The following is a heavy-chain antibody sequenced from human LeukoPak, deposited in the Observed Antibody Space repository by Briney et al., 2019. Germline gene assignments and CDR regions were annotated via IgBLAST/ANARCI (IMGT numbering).Heavy chain of an antibody. CDR2: ISSSGSTI. CDR1: GFTFSSYE. CDR3: ARDRFVVVPAASAYYYGMDV. V-gene: IGHV3-48*03. Sequence: PGGSLRLSCAASGFTFSSYEMNWVRQAPGKGLEWVSYISSSGSTIYYADSVKGRFTISRDNAKNSLYLQMNSLRAEDTAVYYCARDRFVVVPAASAYYYGMDVWGQGTTVTVSS. J-gene: IGHJ6*02. D-gene: IGHD2-2*01.